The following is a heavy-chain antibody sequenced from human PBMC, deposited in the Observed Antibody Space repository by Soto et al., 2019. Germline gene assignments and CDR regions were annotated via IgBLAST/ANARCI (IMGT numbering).Heavy chain of an antibody. V-gene: IGHV4-39*02. J-gene: IGHJ4*02. D-gene: IGHD3-10*01. CDR3: ARENNVLPGGYFDY. CDR1: GGSLSSSSYY. Sequence: PSETLSLTCTVSGGSLSSSSYYWGWIRQPPGKGLEWIGNIFYSGNTYYNPSLKSRVTISVDTSKNQFSLKLSSVTAADTAVYYCARENNVLPGGYFDYWGQGTLVTVSS. CDR2: IFYSGNT.